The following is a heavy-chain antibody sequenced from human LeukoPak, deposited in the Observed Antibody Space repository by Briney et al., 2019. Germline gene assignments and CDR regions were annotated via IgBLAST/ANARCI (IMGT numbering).Heavy chain of an antibody. CDR1: GYTFTSYG. D-gene: IGHD3-9*01. J-gene: IGHJ6*03. CDR2: ISAYNGNT. Sequence: ASVTVSCMASGYTFTSYGISGVRQAPGQGLAGMGWISAYNGNTNYAQRLQGRVTMTTVTSTSTADMELRSLRTDDTAVEYCAKTMIVTGLYYYYYMGVWGKGTTVTVSS. V-gene: IGHV1-18*01. CDR3: AKTMIVTGLYYYYYMGV.